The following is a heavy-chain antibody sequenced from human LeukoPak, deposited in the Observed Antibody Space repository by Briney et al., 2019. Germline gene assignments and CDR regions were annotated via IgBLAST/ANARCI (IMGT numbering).Heavy chain of an antibody. Sequence: SQTLSLTCAISGDSVSSNSAAWNWIRQSPSRGLEWLGRTYFRSKWYNDYALSVKSRITINPDTSRNQFSLQLNSLTPEDTAVYYCARASITAGYESNWFDPWGQGTLVTVSS. J-gene: IGHJ5*02. V-gene: IGHV6-1*01. CDR3: ARASITAGYESNWFDP. CDR1: GDSVSSNSAA. D-gene: IGHD6-13*01. CDR2: TYFRSKWYN.